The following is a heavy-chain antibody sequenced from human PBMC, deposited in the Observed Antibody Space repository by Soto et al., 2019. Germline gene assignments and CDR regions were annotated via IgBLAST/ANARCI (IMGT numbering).Heavy chain of an antibody. Sequence: SVKVSSQASGGTFSSYAISWVRQAPGHGLEWMGGIIPIFGTANYAQKFQGRVTITADESTSTAYMELSSLRSEDTAVHYCTRYITMIGVAQAGDAFDIWGQGALVTVS. D-gene: IGHD3-22*01. CDR1: GGTFSSYA. CDR3: TRYITMIGVAQAGDAFDI. J-gene: IGHJ3*02. V-gene: IGHV1-69*13. CDR2: IIPIFGTA.